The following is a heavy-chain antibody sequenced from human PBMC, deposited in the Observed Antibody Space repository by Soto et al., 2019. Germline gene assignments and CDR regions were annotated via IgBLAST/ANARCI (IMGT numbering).Heavy chain of an antibody. Sequence: GESLKISCKGSGYSFTSYWIGWVRQMPGKGLEWMGIIYPGDSDTRYSPSFQGQVTISADKSISTAYLQWSSLKASDTAMYYCARTAGQLGNYFYGMDIWGQGTTVTVSS. CDR2: IYPGDSDT. V-gene: IGHV5-51*01. CDR1: GYSFTSYW. J-gene: IGHJ6*02. CDR3: ARTAGQLGNYFYGMDI. D-gene: IGHD7-27*01.